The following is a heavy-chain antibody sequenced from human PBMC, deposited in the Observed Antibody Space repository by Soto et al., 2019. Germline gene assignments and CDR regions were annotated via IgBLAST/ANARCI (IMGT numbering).Heavy chain of an antibody. CDR1: GFTFSSYW. CDR2: INSDGSST. CDR3: AREIYDDYDSSGFDH. Sequence: PGGSLRFSCAASGFTFSSYWMHWVRQAPGKGLVWVSRINSDGSSTSYADSVKGRFTISRDNAKNTLYLQMNSLRAEDTAVYYCAREIYDDYDSSGFDHWGQGTLVTVSS. V-gene: IGHV3-74*01. D-gene: IGHD3-22*01. J-gene: IGHJ4*02.